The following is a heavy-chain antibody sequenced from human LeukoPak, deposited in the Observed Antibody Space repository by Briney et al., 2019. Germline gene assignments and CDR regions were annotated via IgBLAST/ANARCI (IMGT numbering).Heavy chain of an antibody. CDR1: GYTFTSYA. V-gene: IGHV1-3*01. CDR3: ASSYYDSSGYYEIDY. D-gene: IGHD3-22*01. CDR2: INAGNGNT. J-gene: IGHJ4*02. Sequence: ASVTLSCKASGYTFTSYAMHWVRQAPGQRLEWMGWINAGNGNTKYSQKFQGRVTITRDTSASTAYMELSSLRSEDTAVYYCASSYYDSSGYYEIDYWGQGTLVTVSS.